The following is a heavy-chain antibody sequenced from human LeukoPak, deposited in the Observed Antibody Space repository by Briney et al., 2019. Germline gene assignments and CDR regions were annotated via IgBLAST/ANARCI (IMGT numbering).Heavy chain of an antibody. CDR3: ARDDLGVVVPAAIARYYYGMDV. J-gene: IGHJ6*02. CDR2: ISAYNGNT. D-gene: IGHD2-2*01. Sequence: ASVKVSCKASGGTFSSYAISWVRQAPGQGLEWMGWISAYNGNTNYAQKLQGRVTMTTDTSTSTAYMELRSLRSDDTAVYYCARDDLGVVVPAAIARYYYGMDVWGQGTTVTVSS. CDR1: GGTFSSYA. V-gene: IGHV1-18*01.